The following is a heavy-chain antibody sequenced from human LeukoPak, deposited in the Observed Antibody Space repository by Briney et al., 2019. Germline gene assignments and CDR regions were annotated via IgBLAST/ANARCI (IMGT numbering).Heavy chain of an antibody. CDR2: ISSSSSYI. Sequence: KPGGSLRLSCAASGFTFSSYSMNWVRQAPGKGLEWVSSISSSSSYIYYADSVKGRFTISRDNAKNSLYPQMNSLRAEDTAVYYCARVTGPASYYYYGMDVWGQGTTVTVSS. J-gene: IGHJ6*02. CDR1: GFTFSSYS. V-gene: IGHV3-21*01. CDR3: ARVTGPASYYYYGMDV.